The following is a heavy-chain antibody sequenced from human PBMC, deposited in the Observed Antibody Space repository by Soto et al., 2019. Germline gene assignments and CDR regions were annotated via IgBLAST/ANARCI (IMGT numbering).Heavy chain of an antibody. CDR1: GFTFSSYA. D-gene: IGHD5-12*01. V-gene: IGHV3-64D*08. CDR2: ISSNWGST. CDR3: AKDQYSGYEYWSEYYFDY. Sequence: PGGSLRLSCSASGFTFSSYAMHWVRQAPGKGLEYVSAISSNWGSTYYADSVKGRFTISRDNSKNTLYLQMSSLRAEDTAVYYCAKDQYSGYEYWSEYYFDYWGQGTLVTVSS. J-gene: IGHJ4*02.